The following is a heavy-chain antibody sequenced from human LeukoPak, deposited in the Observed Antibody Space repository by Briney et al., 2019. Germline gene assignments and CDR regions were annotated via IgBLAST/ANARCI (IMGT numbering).Heavy chain of an antibody. Sequence: ASVKVSCKASGYTFTGYYMHWVRQAPGQGLEWMGWINPNTGDPHYAPKFQGWVTMTRDTSINTIHLDMSRLTSDDTAMYYCARENYYDSTVDYWGQGTLVTVSS. CDR3: ARENYYDSTVDY. CDR2: INPNTGDP. CDR1: GYTFTGYY. V-gene: IGHV1-2*04. J-gene: IGHJ4*02. D-gene: IGHD3-10*01.